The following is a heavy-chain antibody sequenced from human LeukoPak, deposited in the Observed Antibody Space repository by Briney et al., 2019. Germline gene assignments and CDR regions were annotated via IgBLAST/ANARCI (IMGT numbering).Heavy chain of an antibody. D-gene: IGHD3-10*01. Sequence: PGGSLRLSCAASGFTFSGSAMSWVRQPPGKGLEWIGEINHSGSTNYNPSIKSRVTISVDTSKIQFSLKLSSVTAADTAMYYCARDPGVRGEDISNAFDIWGQGTMVTVSS. V-gene: IGHV4-34*01. J-gene: IGHJ3*02. CDR2: INHSGST. CDR1: GFTFSGSA. CDR3: ARDPGVRGEDISNAFDI.